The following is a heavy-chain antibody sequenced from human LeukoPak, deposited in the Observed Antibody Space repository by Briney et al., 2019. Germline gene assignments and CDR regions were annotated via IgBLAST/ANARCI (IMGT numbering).Heavy chain of an antibody. D-gene: IGHD2-15*01. CDR2: INGNGGST. Sequence: PGGSLRLSCAASGFTFRAYSMNWVRQAPGKGLEWVSSINGNGGSTYYADSVKGRFTISRDNSKNTLYLQMNSLRAEDTAIYYCAKIGGSVVYWGQGTLVTVSS. V-gene: IGHV3-23*01. CDR1: GFTFRAYS. CDR3: AKIGGSVVY. J-gene: IGHJ4*02.